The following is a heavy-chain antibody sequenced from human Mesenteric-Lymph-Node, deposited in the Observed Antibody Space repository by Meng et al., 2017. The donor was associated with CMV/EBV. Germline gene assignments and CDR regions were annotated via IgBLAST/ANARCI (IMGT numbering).Heavy chain of an antibody. Sequence: CKASGGPFSSYTISWVRQAPGQGLEWMGWINTYSGNTNYIQRLQGRVTMTTDTSTNIAYMELRSLRSDDTAVYYCARHRVGTWAFDIWGQGTLVTVSS. CDR3: ARHRVGTWAFDI. D-gene: IGHD3-10*01. CDR1: GGPFSSYT. V-gene: IGHV1-18*01. CDR2: INTYSGNT. J-gene: IGHJ3*02.